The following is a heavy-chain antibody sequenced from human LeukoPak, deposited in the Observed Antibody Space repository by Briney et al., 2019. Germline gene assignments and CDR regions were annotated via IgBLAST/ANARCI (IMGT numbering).Heavy chain of an antibody. CDR3: ARSTMVRGVIGGDY. V-gene: IGHV3-66*01. D-gene: IGHD3-10*01. CDR1: GFTVSSNY. J-gene: IGHJ4*02. CDR2: IYSGGST. Sequence: GGSLRLSCAASGFTVSSNYMSWVRQAPGKGLERVSVIYSGGSTYYADSVKGRFTISRDNSKNTLYLQMNSLRAEDTAVYYCARSTMVRGVIGGDYWGQGTLVTVSS.